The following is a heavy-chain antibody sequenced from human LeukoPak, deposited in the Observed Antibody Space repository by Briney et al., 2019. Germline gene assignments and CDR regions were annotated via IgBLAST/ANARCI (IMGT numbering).Heavy chain of an antibody. V-gene: IGHV4-34*01. CDR2: IYYSGST. CDR1: GGSFSGYY. CDR3: ASGKETTDYYDSSGYLYYFDY. Sequence: SETLSLTCAVYGGSFSGYYWSWIRQPPGKGLEWIGSIYYSGSTYYNPSLKSRVTISVDTSKNQFSLKLSSVTAADTAVYYCASGKETTDYYDSSGYLYYFDYWGQGTLVTVSS. D-gene: IGHD3-22*01. J-gene: IGHJ4*02.